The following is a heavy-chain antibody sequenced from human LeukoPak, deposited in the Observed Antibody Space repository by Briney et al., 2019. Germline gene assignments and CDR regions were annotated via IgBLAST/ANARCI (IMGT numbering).Heavy chain of an antibody. CDR3: ARLFPAAGTPYYYIMDV. D-gene: IGHD6-13*01. CDR2: FYSSGSY. V-gene: IGHV4-4*07. CDR1: GASISNYY. Sequence: SETLFLTCTVSGASISNYYWSWIRQPAGKGLEWIGRFYSSGSYNYNPSLKSRVTMSIDTSKNQFSLRLSSVTAADTAVYYCARLFPAAGTPYYYIMDVWGQGTTVTVSS. J-gene: IGHJ6*02.